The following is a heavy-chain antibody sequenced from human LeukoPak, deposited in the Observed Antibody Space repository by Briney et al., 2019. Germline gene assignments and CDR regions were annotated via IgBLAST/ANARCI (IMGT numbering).Heavy chain of an antibody. CDR2: IHYSGTT. Sequence: SETLSLTCAVYGGSFSGYYWSWIRQSPGKGLEFIGYIHYSGTTTYNPSLKSRVTISVGTSKSQFSLKLRSVTAADTAVYYCASDRSYHDISLFYYWGRGTLVTVSS. V-gene: IGHV4-59*12. D-gene: IGHD3-9*01. CDR3: ASDRSYHDISLFYY. CDR1: GGSFSGYY. J-gene: IGHJ4*02.